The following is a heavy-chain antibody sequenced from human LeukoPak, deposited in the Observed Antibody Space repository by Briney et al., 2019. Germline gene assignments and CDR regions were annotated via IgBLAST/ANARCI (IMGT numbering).Heavy chain of an antibody. V-gene: IGHV3-30*18. Sequence: GGSLRLSCAPSGFTFSTYGMHWVRQAPGKGLEWVAVISYDGSNKYYADSVKGRFTISRDNSKNTLYLQMNSLRTEDTAVYYCAKDNVAGNYYYYYGMDVWGQGTTVTVSS. D-gene: IGHD6-19*01. CDR2: ISYDGSNK. CDR1: GFTFSTYG. CDR3: AKDNVAGNYYYYYGMDV. J-gene: IGHJ6*02.